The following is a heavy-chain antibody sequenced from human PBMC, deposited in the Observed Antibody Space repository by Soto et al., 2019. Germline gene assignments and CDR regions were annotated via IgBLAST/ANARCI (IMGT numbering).Heavy chain of an antibody. CDR1: GFKFDDYA. J-gene: IGHJ4*02. CDR3: ARGTNYYDILTGVEY. V-gene: IGHV3-9*01. Sequence: EVQLAESGGGLVQPGRSLRLSCTASGFKFDDYAMQWVRQVPGKALEWVSGISWNGVDKGYAGSVKGRFTISRDNGKESLFLQMNSLRAEDTAFYYCARGTNYYDILTGVEYWGQGTVVTVPS. CDR2: ISWNGVDK. D-gene: IGHD3-9*01.